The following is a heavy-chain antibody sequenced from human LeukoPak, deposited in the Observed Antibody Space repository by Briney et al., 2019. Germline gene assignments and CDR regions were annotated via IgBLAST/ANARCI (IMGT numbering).Heavy chain of an antibody. J-gene: IGHJ4*02. CDR1: GVTISDAW. CDR2: IKSKSDGGTT. V-gene: IGHV3-15*01. CDR3: TTGGHYFGS. Sequence: GGSLRLSCVASGVTISDAWMSWVRQAPGKGLEWVGRIKSKSDGGTTGYAAPVTDRFIISRDDSKNTLFLKMNSLEADDTAVYYCTTGGHYFGSWGQGTLVIVSS. D-gene: IGHD3-10*01.